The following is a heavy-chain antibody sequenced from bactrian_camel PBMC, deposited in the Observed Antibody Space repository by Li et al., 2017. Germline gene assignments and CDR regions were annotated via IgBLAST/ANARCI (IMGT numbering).Heavy chain of an antibody. D-gene: IGHD3*01. CDR2: LDTSGVP. J-gene: IGHJ4*01. CDR3: AAAVGWSWCEPDY. CDR1: GYDFSKLY. V-gene: IGHV3S53*01. Sequence: HVQLVESGGGSVQAGGSLTLSCVASGYDFSKLYMAWFRQSPGREREGVAALDTSGVPTYTHSVRDRFIVSKDNAKNTMYLQMRSLKPEDTDVYTCAAAVGWSWCEPDYWGQGTQVTVS.